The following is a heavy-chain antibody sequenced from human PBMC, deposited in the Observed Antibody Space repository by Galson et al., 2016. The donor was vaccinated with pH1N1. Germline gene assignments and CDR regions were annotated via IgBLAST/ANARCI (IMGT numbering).Heavy chain of an antibody. CDR3: ARGSGSPDSSYYCGMDV. Sequence: QSGAEVKKPGKSLKISCKGSGYSFTNYWIGWVRQMPGKGLEWMGIIYPSDSDTRYSPSFQGQVTISADKSISTAYLQWSSLKASDTAIYYCARGSGSPDSSYYCGMDVWGQGTTVTVSS. CDR2: IYPSDSDT. CDR1: GYSFTNYW. D-gene: IGHD3-10*01. V-gene: IGHV5-51*01. J-gene: IGHJ6*02.